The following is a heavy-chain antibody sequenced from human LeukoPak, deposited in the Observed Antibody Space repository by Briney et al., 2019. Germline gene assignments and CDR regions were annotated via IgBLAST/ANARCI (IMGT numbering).Heavy chain of an antibody. D-gene: IGHD3-10*01. CDR3: ARDQRATLVRGVTPYLDY. Sequence: PGKSLRLSCAASGFTFSSYAMHWVRQAPGKGLEWVSIISHDGSDEKFADSVKGRFTISRDNSKNMVFLQMNSLRAEDTAVYYCARDQRATLVRGVTPYLDYWGQGTLVSVSS. CDR2: ISHDGSDE. V-gene: IGHV3-30*04. CDR1: GFTFSSYA. J-gene: IGHJ4*02.